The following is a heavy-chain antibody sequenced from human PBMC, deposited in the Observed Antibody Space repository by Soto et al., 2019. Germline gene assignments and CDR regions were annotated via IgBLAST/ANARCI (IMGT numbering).Heavy chain of an antibody. D-gene: IGHD4-17*01. CDR2: IYSSGSP. J-gene: IGHJ4*02. V-gene: IGHV4-39*01. CDR3: ARHTMTTVTTFDY. CDR1: GASITGLPYS. Sequence: QLQLQESGPGLVKPSETLSLTCTVSGASITGLPYSRGWIRQPPGKGLQWIGSIYSSGSPHFNPSLKSRVTISVDTSKNQISLRLRSVSAADTALYFCARHTMTTVTTFDYWGQGTLVAVSS.